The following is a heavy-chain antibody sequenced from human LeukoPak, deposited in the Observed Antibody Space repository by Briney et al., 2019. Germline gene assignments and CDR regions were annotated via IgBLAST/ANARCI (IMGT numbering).Heavy chain of an antibody. J-gene: IGHJ3*02. V-gene: IGHV3-64*01. Sequence: GGSLRLSCAASGFTFSSYAMHWVRQAPGKGLEYVSAISSNGGSTYYANSVKGRFTISRDNSKNTLYLQMGSLRAEDMAVYYCALSYPPYSSGWYVNAFDIWGQGTMVTVSS. CDR3: ALSYPPYSSGWYVNAFDI. CDR1: GFTFSSYA. CDR2: ISSNGGST. D-gene: IGHD6-19*01.